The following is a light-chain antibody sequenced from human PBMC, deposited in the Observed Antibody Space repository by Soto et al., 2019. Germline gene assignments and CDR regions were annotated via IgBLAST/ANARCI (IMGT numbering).Light chain of an antibody. CDR3: SSYTSSSTLGV. V-gene: IGLV2-14*01. J-gene: IGLJ2*01. Sequence: QSVLTQPASVSGSPGQSITISCTGTSSDVGGYNYVSWYQQHPGKAPKLMIYEVSNRPSGVSNRFSGSKSGNTASLTISGLQAEDEAIYYCSSYTSSSTLGVFGGGTKLTVL. CDR2: EVS. CDR1: SSDVGGYNY.